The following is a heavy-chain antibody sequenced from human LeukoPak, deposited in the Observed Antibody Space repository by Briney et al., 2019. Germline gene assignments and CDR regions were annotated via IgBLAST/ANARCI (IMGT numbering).Heavy chain of an antibody. CDR2: FDPEDGET. CDR3: ARDHGLEDYYDSSGYPY. D-gene: IGHD3-22*01. J-gene: IGHJ4*02. Sequence: ASVKVSCKVSGYTLTELSMHWVRQAPGKGLEWMGGFDPEDGETIYAQKFQGRVTMTEDTSTDTAYMELSSLRSEDTAVYYCARDHGLEDYYDSSGYPYWGQGTLVTVSS. V-gene: IGHV1-24*01. CDR1: GYTLTELS.